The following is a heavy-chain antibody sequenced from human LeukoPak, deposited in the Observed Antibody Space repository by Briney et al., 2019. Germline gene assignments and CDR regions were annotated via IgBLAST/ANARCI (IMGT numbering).Heavy chain of an antibody. CDR2: ISGSGGST. CDR3: EKDKGPSLQLWYFDY. CDR1: GFAFSSYA. J-gene: IGHJ4*02. Sequence: GGSLRLSCAASGFAFSSYAMSGVRQGPGEGLEWGSAISGSGGSTYYADSVKGRFTLSRDHSKTTMYLQLNSPTAAATAVYYCEKDKGPSLQLWYFDYWGTGTMVTVSS. V-gene: IGHV3-23*01. D-gene: IGHD5-18*01.